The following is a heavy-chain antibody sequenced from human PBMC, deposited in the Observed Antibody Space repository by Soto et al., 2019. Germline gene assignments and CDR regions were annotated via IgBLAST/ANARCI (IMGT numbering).Heavy chain of an antibody. CDR2: IYYSGST. V-gene: IGHV4-59*01. Sequence: SETLSLTCTVSGGSISSYYWSWIRQPPGKGLEWIGYIYYSGSTNYNPSLKSRVTISVDTSKNQFSLKLSSVTAADTAVYYCASLLSPLNGPKDYYYYYGMDVWGQGTTVTVSS. J-gene: IGHJ6*02. CDR3: ASLLSPLNGPKDYYYYYGMDV. D-gene: IGHD2-8*01. CDR1: GGSISSYY.